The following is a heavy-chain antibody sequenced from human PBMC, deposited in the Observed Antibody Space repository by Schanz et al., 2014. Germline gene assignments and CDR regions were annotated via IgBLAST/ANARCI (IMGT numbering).Heavy chain of an antibody. CDR3: AKIRYDSSGYYLPYYGMDV. CDR2: ISPTGSST. V-gene: IGHV3-11*01. Sequence: QVQLVDSGGGLVKPGGSLRLSCAASGFTFSDYYMTWIRQAPGKGLEWVSNISPTGSSTYYADSVKGRFIIPRDNSKNTLYLQMNSLRAEDTAVYYCAKIRYDSSGYYLPYYGMDVWGQGTTVIVSS. D-gene: IGHD3-22*01. J-gene: IGHJ6*02. CDR1: GFTFSDYY.